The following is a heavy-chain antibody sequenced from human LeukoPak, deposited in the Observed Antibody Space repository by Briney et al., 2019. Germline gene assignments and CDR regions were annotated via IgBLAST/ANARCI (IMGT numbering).Heavy chain of an antibody. CDR2: INPKIGGT. D-gene: IGHD1-26*01. V-gene: IGHV1-2*02. Sequence: ASVKVSCKASGYTFAGYYMHWVRQAPGQGLEWMGWINPKIGGTNYAQKFQGRVTMTRDRSISTAYMELSRLRSDDTAVYYCARDIRGSSYFDYWGQGTLVTVSS. CDR1: GYTFAGYY. CDR3: ARDIRGSSYFDY. J-gene: IGHJ4*02.